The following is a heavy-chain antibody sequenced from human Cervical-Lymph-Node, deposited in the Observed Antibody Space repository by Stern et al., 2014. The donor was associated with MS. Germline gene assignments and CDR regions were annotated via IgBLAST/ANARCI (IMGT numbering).Heavy chain of an antibody. D-gene: IGHD2-2*01. CDR3: AKDLGRGVVVVPLYGLDV. Sequence: EVQLVDFGGGLVLPGGSLRLSCAASGFTFSTYAFRRVRQAPGKGLAWVSSISDSGVYTYYADSVKGRFTISRDNSKSMLYLEMQSLRAEDTAVYHCAKDLGRGVVVVPLYGLDVWGQGTTVTVSS. J-gene: IGHJ6*02. CDR1: GFTFSTYA. CDR2: ISDSGVYT. V-gene: IGHV3-23*04.